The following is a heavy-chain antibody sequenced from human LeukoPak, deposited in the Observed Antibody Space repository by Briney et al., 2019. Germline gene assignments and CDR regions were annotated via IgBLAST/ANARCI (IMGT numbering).Heavy chain of an antibody. V-gene: IGHV7-4-1*02. Sequence: ASVKVSCKASGYTFTSYAMNWVRQAPGQGLEWMGWINTNTGNPTYAQGFTGRFVFSLDTSVSTAYLQISSLKAEDTAVYYCARLKGNYYGSGSYYNLFDYWGQGTLVTVSS. CDR3: ARLKGNYYGSGSYYNLFDY. CDR1: GYTFTSYA. J-gene: IGHJ4*02. CDR2: INTNTGNP. D-gene: IGHD3-10*01.